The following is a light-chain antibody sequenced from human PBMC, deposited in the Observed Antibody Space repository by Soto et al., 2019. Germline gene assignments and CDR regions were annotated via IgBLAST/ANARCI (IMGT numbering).Light chain of an antibody. CDR1: QRVAKF. J-gene: IGKJ4*01. V-gene: IGKV3-11*01. CDR3: QQRTNWPLT. CDR2: DAS. Sequence: EIVLTQSPDTLSLSPGERATLFCRASQRVAKFLAWYQQKGGQAPRLLIFDASTRATDVPGRFNGSGSGTAFTLTISSMEPEASAVYYCQQRTNWPLTFGGGTKVDIK.